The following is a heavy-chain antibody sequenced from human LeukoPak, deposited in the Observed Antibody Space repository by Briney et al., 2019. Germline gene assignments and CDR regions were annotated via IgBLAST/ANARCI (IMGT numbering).Heavy chain of an antibody. V-gene: IGHV3-30-3*01. Sequence: PGGSLRLSCAASGFTFSSYAMHWVRQAPGKGLEWVAVISYDGSKKYYADSVKGRFTISRDNSKNTLYLQMNSLRVEDTAVYYCARDSNYYGSGSSPTFDCWGQGTLVTVSS. J-gene: IGHJ4*02. CDR1: GFTFSSYA. CDR3: ARDSNYYGSGSSPTFDC. CDR2: ISYDGSKK. D-gene: IGHD3-10*01.